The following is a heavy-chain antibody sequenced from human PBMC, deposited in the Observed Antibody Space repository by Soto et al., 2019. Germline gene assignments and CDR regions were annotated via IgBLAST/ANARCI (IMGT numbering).Heavy chain of an antibody. Sequence: GGSLRLSCAASGFTFSSYSMNWVRQAPGKGLEWVSSISSSSSYIYYADSVKGRFTISRDNAKNSLYLQMNSLRAEDTAVYYCARDPQEKGVYYFDYWGQGTLVTVSS. CDR1: GFTFSSYS. D-gene: IGHD6-13*01. CDR2: ISSSSSYI. V-gene: IGHV3-21*01. J-gene: IGHJ4*02. CDR3: ARDPQEKGVYYFDY.